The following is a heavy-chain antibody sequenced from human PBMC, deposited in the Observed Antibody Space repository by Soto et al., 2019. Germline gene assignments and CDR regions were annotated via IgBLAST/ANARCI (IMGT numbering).Heavy chain of an antibody. V-gene: IGHV4-39*07. CDR3: ARVYDFWSGYNLFDI. CDR1: VGPISSSSYY. Sequence: PSETLPLTCTVSVGPISSSSYYWGWIRQPAGKGLEWIGSIYYSGSTYYNPSLKSRVTISVDTSKNQFSLKLSSVTAADTAVYYCARVYDFWSGYNLFDIWGQGTLLTVSS. CDR2: IYYSGST. D-gene: IGHD3-3*01. J-gene: IGHJ3*02.